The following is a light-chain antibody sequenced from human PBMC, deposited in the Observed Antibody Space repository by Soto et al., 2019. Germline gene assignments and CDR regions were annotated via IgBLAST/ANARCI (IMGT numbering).Light chain of an antibody. J-gene: IGKJ4*01. CDR2: GGS. CDR3: QQYEGSPLT. V-gene: IGKV3-20*01. Sequence: EIWLTQSPGTLSLSPGERVTLSCGASQSVSSSYLDWYQQRPGQVPRLLIYGGSSRATGIPERLSGSGYGTDLTIAISRMENEDFEVYYCQQYEGSPLTFGGGTKVDIK. CDR1: QSVSSSY.